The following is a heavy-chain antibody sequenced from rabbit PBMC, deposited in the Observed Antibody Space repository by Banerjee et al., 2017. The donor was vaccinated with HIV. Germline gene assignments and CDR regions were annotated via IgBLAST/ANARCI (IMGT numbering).Heavy chain of an antibody. CDR3: ARDAGSSYDL. D-gene: IGHD8-1*01. J-gene: IGHJ4*01. V-gene: IGHV1S45*01. CDR1: GFSFSSSYY. CDR2: IYSVSGRT. Sequence: QEQLVESGGGLVQPEGSLTLTCTASGFSFSSSYYMWWVRQAPGKGLEWIACIYSVSGRTYAASWAKGRFTISKTSSTTVTLQMTSLTVADMATYFCARDAGSSYDLWGQGTLVTVS.